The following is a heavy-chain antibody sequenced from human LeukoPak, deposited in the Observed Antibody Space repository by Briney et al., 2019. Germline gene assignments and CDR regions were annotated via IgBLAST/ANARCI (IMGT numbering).Heavy chain of an antibody. CDR1: DASISDFY. D-gene: IGHD2-15*01. Sequence: KSSETLSLTCTVSDASISDFYWSWIRQPPGEGLEWIGYIYHTGHSNYNPSLKGRVTMSVDTSKNHLSLNLTTVTAADSAVYYCARHCLGGTCSDSWGQGTLVTVSS. CDR3: ARHCLGGTCSDS. V-gene: IGHV4-59*08. CDR2: IYHTGHS. J-gene: IGHJ5*01.